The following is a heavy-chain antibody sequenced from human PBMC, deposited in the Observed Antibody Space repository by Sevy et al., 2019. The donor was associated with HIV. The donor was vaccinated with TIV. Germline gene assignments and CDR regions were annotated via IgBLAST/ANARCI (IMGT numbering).Heavy chain of an antibody. D-gene: IGHD2-21*02. CDR2: INPNSGGT. CDR3: ARGDVVVTGNWFDP. V-gene: IGHV1-2*02. Sequence: ASVKVSCKASGYTFTGYYMHWVRQAPGQGLEWMGWINPNSGGTNYAQKFQGRVTMTRDTSISTAYMELSRLRSDDTAMYYCARGDVVVTGNWFDPWGQGTLVTVSS. CDR1: GYTFTGYY. J-gene: IGHJ5*02.